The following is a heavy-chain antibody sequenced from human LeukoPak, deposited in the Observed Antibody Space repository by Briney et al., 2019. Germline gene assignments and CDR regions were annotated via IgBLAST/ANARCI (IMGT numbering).Heavy chain of an antibody. D-gene: IGHD1-26*01. V-gene: IGHV1-8*01. Sequence: ASVKVSCKASGYTFTSYDINWVRQATGQGLEWMGWMNPNSGNTGYAQKFQGRVTMTRYTSISTAYMELSSLRSEDTAVYYCARELREGSTYYYGMDVWGQGTTVTVSS. J-gene: IGHJ6*02. CDR1: GYTFTSYD. CDR3: ARELREGSTYYYGMDV. CDR2: MNPNSGNT.